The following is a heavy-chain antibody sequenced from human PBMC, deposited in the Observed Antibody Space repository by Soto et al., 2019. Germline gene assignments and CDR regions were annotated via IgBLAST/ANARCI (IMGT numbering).Heavy chain of an antibody. V-gene: IGHV1-69*01. J-gene: IGHJ5*02. CDR2: IIPIFGTA. CDR1: GGTFSSYA. Sequence: QVQLVQSGAEVKKPGSSVKVPCKASGGTFSSYAISWVRQAPGQGLEWMGGIIPIFGTANYAQKFQGRVTITADESTSTAYMELSSLRSEDTAVYYCARDKRIVVVPAAIPGGWFDPWGQGTLVTVSS. D-gene: IGHD2-2*02. CDR3: ARDKRIVVVPAAIPGGWFDP.